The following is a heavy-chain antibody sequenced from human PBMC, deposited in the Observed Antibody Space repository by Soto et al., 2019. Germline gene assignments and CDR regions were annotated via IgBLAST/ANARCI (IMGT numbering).Heavy chain of an antibody. CDR3: ARDHPHSYGIYYFDY. CDR2: IYSSGST. D-gene: IGHD5-18*01. V-gene: IGHV4-59*01. CDR1: GGSITNYY. J-gene: IGHJ4*02. Sequence: QVQLQESGPGLVKPSETLSLTCTVSGGSITNYYWSWIRQPPGKGLEWIGYIYSSGSTNYNPSLKSRVTTSANTSKNQGSLKLTSVTAADTAVYYCARDHPHSYGIYYFDYWGQGTLVTVSS.